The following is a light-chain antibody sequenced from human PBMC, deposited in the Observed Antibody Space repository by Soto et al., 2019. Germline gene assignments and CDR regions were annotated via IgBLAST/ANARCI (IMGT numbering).Light chain of an antibody. CDR3: QQYGSFVT. Sequence: EIVLTQSPGSLSLSPGERATLSCRASQSVYSNYLAWYQQKPGQAPRLLIYGASNRAAGIPDRFSGSGSGTDFTLSISRLVPEDIAVYYCQQYGSFVTFGPGTKVDIK. CDR1: QSVYSNY. J-gene: IGKJ3*01. V-gene: IGKV3-20*01. CDR2: GAS.